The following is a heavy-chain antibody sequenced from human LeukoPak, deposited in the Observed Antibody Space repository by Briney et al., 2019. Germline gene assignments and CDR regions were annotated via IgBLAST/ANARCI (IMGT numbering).Heavy chain of an antibody. V-gene: IGHV4-59*08. CDR1: GGSISSYY. CDR2: IYYSGST. J-gene: IGHJ4*02. D-gene: IGHD3-22*01. CDR3: ARTGSSGYFRFDY. Sequence: SETLTLTCTVSGGSISSYYWSWIRQPPGKGLEWIGYIYYSGSTNYNPSLKSRVTISVDTSKNQFSLKLSSVTAADTAVYYCARTGSSGYFRFDYWGQGTLVTVSS.